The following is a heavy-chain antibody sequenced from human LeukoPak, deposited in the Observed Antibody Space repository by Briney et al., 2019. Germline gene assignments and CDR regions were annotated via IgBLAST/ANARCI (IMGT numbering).Heavy chain of an antibody. V-gene: IGHV4-31*03. CDR3: ARDRNYYGMDV. CDR1: GGSISSGGCY. CDR2: IYYSGST. J-gene: IGHJ6*02. Sequence: SETLSLTCTVSGGSISSGGCYWSWIRQYPGKGLEWIGYIYYSGSTYYNPSLKSRVTISVDTSKNQFSLKLSSVTAADTAVYYCARDRNYYGMDVWGQGTTVTVSS.